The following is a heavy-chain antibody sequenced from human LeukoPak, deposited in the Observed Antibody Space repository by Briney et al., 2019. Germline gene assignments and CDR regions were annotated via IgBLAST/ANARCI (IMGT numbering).Heavy chain of an antibody. CDR2: ISSSSSYI. Sequence: KPGGSLRLSCAASGFTFNTYSMNWVRQAPGKGLEWVSFISSSSSYIYYADSVKGRFTISRDNAKNSLYLQMNSLRAEDTAVYYCARGPSGYHNTGGQGTLVTVSS. CDR3: ARGPSGYHNT. CDR1: GFTFNTYS. D-gene: IGHD5-12*01. J-gene: IGHJ4*02. V-gene: IGHV3-21*01.